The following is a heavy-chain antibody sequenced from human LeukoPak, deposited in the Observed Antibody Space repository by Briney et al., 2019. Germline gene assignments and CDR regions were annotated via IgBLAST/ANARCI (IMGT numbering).Heavy chain of an antibody. V-gene: IGHV1-58*01. CDR1: GFTFTSSA. Sequence: GAAVKVSFKASGFTFTSSAVQWVRQARGQRLEGIGWIVVGSGNTNYAQKFQERVTITRDMSTSLVYMELSSLRSEDTAVYYCAAEAAYYYDSRDAFDVWGQGTLVTVSS. CDR2: IVVGSGNT. J-gene: IGHJ3*01. D-gene: IGHD3-22*01. CDR3: AAEAAYYYDSRDAFDV.